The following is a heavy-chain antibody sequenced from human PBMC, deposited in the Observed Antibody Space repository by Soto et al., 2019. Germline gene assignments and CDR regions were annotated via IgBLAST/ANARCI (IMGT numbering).Heavy chain of an antibody. D-gene: IGHD2-2*01. CDR2: INSDGRST. CDR1: GFTFSSYW. V-gene: IGHV3-74*01. Sequence: GGSLRLSCATPGFTFSSYWMHWVRQAPGQGLVWVSRINSDGRSTSYADSVKGRFTISRDNAKNTLYLQMNSLRAEDTAVYYCARVPIGGYCSSTSCPTRYGMDVWGQGT. J-gene: IGHJ6*02. CDR3: ARVPIGGYCSSTSCPTRYGMDV.